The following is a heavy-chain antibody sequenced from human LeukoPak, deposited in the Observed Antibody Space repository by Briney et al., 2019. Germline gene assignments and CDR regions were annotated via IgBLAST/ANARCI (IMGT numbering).Heavy chain of an antibody. Sequence: PSQTLSLTCTVSGGSISSGSYYWSWIRQPAGKGLEWIGRIYTSGSTNYNPSLKSRVTISVDTSKNQFSLKLSSVTAADTAVYYCARDGGVGLYSSNSELDYWGQGTLVTVSS. CDR1: GGSISSGSYY. CDR2: IYTSGST. CDR3: ARDGGVGLYSSNSELDY. V-gene: IGHV4-61*02. J-gene: IGHJ4*02. D-gene: IGHD6-13*01.